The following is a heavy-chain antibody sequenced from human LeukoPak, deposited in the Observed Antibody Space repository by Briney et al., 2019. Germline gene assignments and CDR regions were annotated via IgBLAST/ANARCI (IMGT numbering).Heavy chain of an antibody. Sequence: GGSLRLSCAASGFTFSSYSMNWVRLDPGKGLEWVSSISSSSSYIYYADSVKGRFTISRDNAKNSLYLQMNSLRAEDTAVYYCARDREGQWPIPYYYYGMDVWGQGTTVTVSS. CDR1: GFTFSSYS. J-gene: IGHJ6*02. CDR2: ISSSSSYI. CDR3: ARDREGQWPIPYYYYGMDV. V-gene: IGHV3-21*01. D-gene: IGHD6-19*01.